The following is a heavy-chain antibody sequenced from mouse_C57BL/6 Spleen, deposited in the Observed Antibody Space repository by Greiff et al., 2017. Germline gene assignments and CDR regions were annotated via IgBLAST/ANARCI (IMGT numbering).Heavy chain of an antibody. CDR1: GFTFSDYG. CDR2: ISSGSSTI. CDR3: ARHPLAY. Sequence: DVQLQESGGGLVKPGGSLKLSCAASGFTFSDYGMHWVRQAPEKGLEWVAYISSGSSTIYYADTVKGRFTISRDNAKNTLFLQMASLRSEDTAMYYCARHPLAYWGQGTLVTVSA. V-gene: IGHV5-17*01. J-gene: IGHJ3*01.